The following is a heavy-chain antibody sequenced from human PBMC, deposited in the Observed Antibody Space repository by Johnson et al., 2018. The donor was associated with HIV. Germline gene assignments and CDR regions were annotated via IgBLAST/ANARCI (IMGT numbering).Heavy chain of an antibody. Sequence: VQLVESGGGLVQPGRSLRLSCAASGFTFSSYWMSWVRQAPGKGLEWVANIKQDGSEKYYVDSVKGRFSISRDNSKKTMYLQMNSLRPEDTAVYYCAKTLGYDSSGYHDGFDIWGQGTLVTVSS. CDR2: IKQDGSEK. CDR3: AKTLGYDSSGYHDGFDI. V-gene: IGHV3-7*02. J-gene: IGHJ3*02. CDR1: GFTFSSYW. D-gene: IGHD3-22*01.